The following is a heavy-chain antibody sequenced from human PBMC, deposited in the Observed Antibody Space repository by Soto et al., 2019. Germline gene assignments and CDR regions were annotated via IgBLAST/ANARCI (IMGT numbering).Heavy chain of an antibody. Sequence: QVQLQESGPGLAKPSQTLSLTCTVSGGSISSGGYYWSWIRQHPGKGLEWIGYIYYTGSTYYNPSLKSRVTISVETSKNQFSLRLSSVTAADTAVYYCARDSGCDSKDFDYWGQGALVTVSS. D-gene: IGHD5-12*01. CDR2: IYYTGST. CDR1: GGSISSGGYY. CDR3: ARDSGCDSKDFDY. V-gene: IGHV4-31*03. J-gene: IGHJ4*02.